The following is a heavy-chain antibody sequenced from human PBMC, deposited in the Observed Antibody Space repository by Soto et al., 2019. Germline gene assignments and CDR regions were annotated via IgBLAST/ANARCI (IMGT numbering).Heavy chain of an antibody. V-gene: IGHV1-3*01. D-gene: IGHD3-22*01. Sequence: ASVNVSCKASGYTFTSYALHWVREDSGQRLEWMGWINAGNSDTKYSQKFQGRVTITSDTSASTAYMELSSLRSEDTAVYYCARGVSYYDSSDYFDYWGQGTLVTVSS. CDR2: INAGNSDT. J-gene: IGHJ4*02. CDR1: GYTFTSYA. CDR3: ARGVSYYDSSDYFDY.